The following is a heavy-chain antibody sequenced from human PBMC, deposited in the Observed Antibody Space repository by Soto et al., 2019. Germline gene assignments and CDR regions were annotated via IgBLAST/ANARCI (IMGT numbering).Heavy chain of an antibody. V-gene: IGHV3-23*01. CDR3: TKPFWDSSGWYWNY. CDR1: GFTFSSYA. D-gene: IGHD6-19*01. CDR2: ISGSGGST. Sequence: EVQLLESGGGLVQPGGSVRLSCAASGFTFSSYAMSWVRQAPGKGLEWVAAISGSGGSTHYADSVKGQFTISRDNSNNTLYLQMNSLRAEDTAVYYCTKPFWDSSGWYWNYWGQGTLVTVSS. J-gene: IGHJ4*01.